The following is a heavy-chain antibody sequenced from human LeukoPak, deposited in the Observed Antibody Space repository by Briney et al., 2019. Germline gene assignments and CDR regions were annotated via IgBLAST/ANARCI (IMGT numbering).Heavy chain of an antibody. J-gene: IGHJ4*02. CDR3: AREHRGWLQSPIDY. Sequence: SETLSLTCAVYGGSFSGYYWSWIRQPPGKGLEWNGEINHSGSTNYNPSLKSRVTISVDTSKNQFSLKLSPVTAADTAVYYCAREHRGWLQSPIDYWGQGTLVTVSS. CDR1: GGSFSGYY. CDR2: INHSGST. V-gene: IGHV4-34*01. D-gene: IGHD5-24*01.